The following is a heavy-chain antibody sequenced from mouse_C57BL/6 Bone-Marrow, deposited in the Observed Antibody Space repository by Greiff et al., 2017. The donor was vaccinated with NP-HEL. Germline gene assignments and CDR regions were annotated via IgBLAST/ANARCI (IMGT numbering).Heavy chain of an antibody. CDR3: ARGPYYYAMDY. Sequence: QVQLKQPGAELVKPGASVKLSRKASGYTFTSYWMQWVKQRPGQGLEWIGEIDPSDSYTNYNQKFKGKATLTVDTSSSTAYMQLSSLTSEDSAVYYCARGPYYYAMDYWGQGTSVTVSA. CDR2: IDPSDSYT. J-gene: IGHJ4*01. CDR1: GYTFTSYW. V-gene: IGHV1-50*01.